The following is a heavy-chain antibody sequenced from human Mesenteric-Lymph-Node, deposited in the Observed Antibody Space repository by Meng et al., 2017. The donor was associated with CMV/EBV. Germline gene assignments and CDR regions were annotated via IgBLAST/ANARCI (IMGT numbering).Heavy chain of an antibody. CDR1: GFTFSSYW. CDR3: ARDRRPLIAMKVVGDDAFDI. D-gene: IGHD3-22*01. J-gene: IGHJ3*02. CDR2: IKQDGSEK. V-gene: IGHV3-7*01. Sequence: GESLKISCAASGFTFSSYWMSWVRQAPGKGLEWVANIKQDGSEKYYVDSVKGRFTISRDNAKNTLYLQMGSLRAEDMAVYYCARDRRPLIAMKVVGDDAFDIWGQGTMVTVSS.